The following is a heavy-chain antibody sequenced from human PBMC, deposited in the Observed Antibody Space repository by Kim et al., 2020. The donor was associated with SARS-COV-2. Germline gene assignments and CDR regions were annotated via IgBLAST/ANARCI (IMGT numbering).Heavy chain of an antibody. J-gene: IGHJ3*02. CDR3: VKDRLNYDFWSGYYPHDAFDI. V-gene: IGHV3-64D*06. D-gene: IGHD3-3*01. Sequence: GGSLRLSCSASGFTFSSYAMHWVRQAPGKGLEYVSAISSNGGSTYYADSVKGRFTISRDNSKNTLYLQMSSLRAEDTAVYYCVKDRLNYDFWSGYYPHDAFDIWGQGTMVTVSS. CDR2: ISSNGGST. CDR1: GFTFSSYA.